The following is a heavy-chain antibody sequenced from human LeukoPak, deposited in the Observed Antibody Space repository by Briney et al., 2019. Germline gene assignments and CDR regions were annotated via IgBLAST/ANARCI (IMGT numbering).Heavy chain of an antibody. Sequence: EWIGYIYHSGSTNYNPSLKSRVTISADTSKNQFSLKMNSVTAADTAVYFCARHIVGAYFDYWGLGTLVTVSS. J-gene: IGHJ4*02. CDR3: ARHIVGAYFDY. V-gene: IGHV4-59*08. D-gene: IGHD1-26*01. CDR2: IYHSGST.